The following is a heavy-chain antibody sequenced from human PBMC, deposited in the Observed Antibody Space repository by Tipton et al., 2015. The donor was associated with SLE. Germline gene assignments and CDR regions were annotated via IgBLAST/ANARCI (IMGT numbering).Heavy chain of an antibody. D-gene: IGHD3-10*01. Sequence: LRLSCTVSGASISDYYWTWIRQFPGKGLEWIGYIDYSGGTNYNPPLKSRLTISGDTSKNQFSLHLTSVTAADTVIYYCARVGYLGSGKTWDMDVWGKGITVTVSS. V-gene: IGHV4-59*01. CDR1: GASISDYY. CDR2: IDYSGGT. J-gene: IGHJ6*03. CDR3: ARVGYLGSGKTWDMDV.